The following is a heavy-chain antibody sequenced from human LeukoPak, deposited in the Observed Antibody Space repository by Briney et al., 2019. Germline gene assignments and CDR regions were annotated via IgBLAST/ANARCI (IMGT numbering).Heavy chain of an antibody. CDR2: INPNSGGT. V-gene: IGHV1-2*02. CDR1: GYIFTGYY. CDR3: ARTTDPLADY. Sequence: ASVKVSCKASGYIFTGYYIYWVRQAPGQGLEWMAWINPNSGGTNYAQKFQGRVTMTRDTSISTAYMELSRLRSDDTAVYYCARTTDPLADYWGQGTLVTVSS. D-gene: IGHD1-1*01. J-gene: IGHJ4*02.